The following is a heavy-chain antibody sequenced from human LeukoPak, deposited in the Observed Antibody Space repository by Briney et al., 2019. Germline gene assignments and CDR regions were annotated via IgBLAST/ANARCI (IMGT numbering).Heavy chain of an antibody. CDR2: IRYDGSNK. J-gene: IGHJ4*02. V-gene: IGHV3-30*02. Sequence: PGGSLRLSCAASGFTFSSYGMHWVRQAPGKGLEWVAFIRYDGSNKYYADSVKGRFTISRDNAENTLYLQMNSLRADDTAVYYCARGLVIVTGPMDYWGQGALVTVSS. D-gene: IGHD3-22*01. CDR1: GFTFSSYG. CDR3: ARGLVIVTGPMDY.